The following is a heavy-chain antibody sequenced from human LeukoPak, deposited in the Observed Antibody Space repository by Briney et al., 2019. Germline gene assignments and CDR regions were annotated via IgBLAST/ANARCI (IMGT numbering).Heavy chain of an antibody. CDR3: AREGPYYYYYMDV. V-gene: IGHV4-61*02. J-gene: IGHJ6*03. CDR1: GGSISSGSYY. Sequence: SETLSLTCTVSGGSISSGSYYWSWIRQPAGKGLEWIGRIYTSGSTNYNPSLKSRVTISVDTSKNQLSLKLSSVTAADTAVYYCAREGPYYYYYMDVWGKGTTVTVSS. CDR2: IYTSGST.